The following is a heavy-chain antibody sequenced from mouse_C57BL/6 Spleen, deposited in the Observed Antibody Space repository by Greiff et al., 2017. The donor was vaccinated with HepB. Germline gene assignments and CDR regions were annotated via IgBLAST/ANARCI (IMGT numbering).Heavy chain of an antibody. V-gene: IGHV2-9-1*01. CDR3: ARTDYYAMDY. CDR1: GFSLTSYA. J-gene: IGHJ4*01. CDR2: IWTGGGT. Sequence: QVQLQQSGPGLVAPSQSLSITCTVSGFSLTSYAISWVRQPPGKGLEWLGVIWTGGGTNFNSAPKSRLSISKDNSKSQVFVKMNSLQTDDTARYYCARTDYYAMDYWGQGTSVTVSS.